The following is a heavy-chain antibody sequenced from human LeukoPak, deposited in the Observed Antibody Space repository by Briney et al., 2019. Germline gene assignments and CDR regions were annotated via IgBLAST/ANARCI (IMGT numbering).Heavy chain of an antibody. Sequence: SVKVSCKASGGTFSSYAISWVRQAPGQGLEWMGGIIPIFGTANYAQKFQGRVTITADESTSTAYMELSSLRSEDTAVYYCASPDPYYYDSSGQGTLYGMDVWGQGTTVTVSS. CDR1: GGTFSSYA. CDR3: ASPDPYYYDSSGQGTLYGMDV. V-gene: IGHV1-69*13. D-gene: IGHD3-22*01. CDR2: IIPIFGTA. J-gene: IGHJ6*02.